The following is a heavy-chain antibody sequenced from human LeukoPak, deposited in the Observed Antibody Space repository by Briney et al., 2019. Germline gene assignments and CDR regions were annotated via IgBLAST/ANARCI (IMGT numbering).Heavy chain of an antibody. J-gene: IGHJ4*02. CDR2: IMDNGGST. D-gene: IGHD5/OR15-5a*01. CDR3: AKIPDVSDY. CDR1: GFTFSSYA. Sequence: GGSLRLSCAASGFTFSSYAMSWVRQAPGKGLEWVSGIMDNGGSTGYGDSVKGRFTISRDNSKNTLYLQMSSLRVEDTAVYYCAKIPDVSDYWGQGTLVTVSS. V-gene: IGHV3-23*01.